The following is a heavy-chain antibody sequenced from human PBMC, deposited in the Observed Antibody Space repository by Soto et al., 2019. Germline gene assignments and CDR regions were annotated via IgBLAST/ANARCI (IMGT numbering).Heavy chain of an antibody. CDR2: IYYSGST. J-gene: IGHJ4*02. V-gene: IGHV4-59*12. Sequence: PSETLSLTCTVSGGSISRYYWSWIRQPPGKGLEWIGYIYYSGSTNYNPSLKSRVTISVDTSKNQFSLKLSSVTAADTAVYYCARDYYGSGSYFDYWGQGTLVTVSS. D-gene: IGHD3-10*01. CDR3: ARDYYGSGSYFDY. CDR1: GGSISRYY.